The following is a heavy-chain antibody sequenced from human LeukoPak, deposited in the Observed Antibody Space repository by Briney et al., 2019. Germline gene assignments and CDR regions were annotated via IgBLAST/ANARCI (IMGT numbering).Heavy chain of an antibody. CDR2: IYYSGST. V-gene: IGHV4-30-4*01. CDR1: GGSISSGDYY. D-gene: IGHD4-23*01. Sequence: SETLSLTCTVSGGSISSGDYYWSWIRQPPGKGLEWIGYIYYSGSTYYNPSLKSRVTISVDTSKNQFSLKLSSVTAADTAVYYCARYRFLGDRNSFDPWGQGTLVTVSS. CDR3: ARYRFLGDRNSFDP. J-gene: IGHJ5*02.